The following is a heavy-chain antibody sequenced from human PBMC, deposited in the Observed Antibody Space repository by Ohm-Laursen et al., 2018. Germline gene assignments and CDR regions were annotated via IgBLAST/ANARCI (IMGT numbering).Heavy chain of an antibody. CDR3: ARESSGSGGDSDY. V-gene: IGHV3-11*01. D-gene: IGHD3-10*01. CDR1: GFIFGDYS. Sequence: GSLRLSCTASGFIFGDYSMTWIRQAPRKGLEWISYISSGSVTIHYTDSVRGRFTISRDNAKDSLFLQMNSLRAEDTAVYYCARESSGSGGDSDYWGQGTLVTVSS. CDR2: ISSGSVTI. J-gene: IGHJ4*02.